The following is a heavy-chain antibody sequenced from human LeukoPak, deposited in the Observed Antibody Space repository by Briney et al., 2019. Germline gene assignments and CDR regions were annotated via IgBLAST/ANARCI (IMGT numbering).Heavy chain of an antibody. V-gene: IGHV1-18*01. CDR1: GYTFTSYG. Sequence: ASVKVSCTPSGYTFTSYGISWVRQAPGQGLEWMGWISVYNGNTKYAQKLQGRVTMTTDTSTSTAYMELRSLRSDDTAVYYCARDSLQIYYDSSGYHLDAFDNWGQGTMVTVSS. CDR2: ISVYNGNT. CDR3: ARDSLQIYYDSSGYHLDAFDN. D-gene: IGHD3-22*01. J-gene: IGHJ3*02.